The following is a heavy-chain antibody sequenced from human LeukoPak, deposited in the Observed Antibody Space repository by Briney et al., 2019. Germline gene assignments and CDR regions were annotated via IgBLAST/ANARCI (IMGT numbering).Heavy chain of an antibody. CDR3: ARGGWLQPGVY. V-gene: IGHV4-59*08. D-gene: IGHD5-24*01. Sequence: SETLSLTCTVSGGSISSYYWSWIRQPPGKGLEWIGYIYYSGSTNYNPSLKSRVTISVDTSKNQFSLKLSSVTAADTAVYYCARGGWLQPGVYWGQGTLVTVSS. CDR1: GGSISSYY. CDR2: IYYSGST. J-gene: IGHJ4*02.